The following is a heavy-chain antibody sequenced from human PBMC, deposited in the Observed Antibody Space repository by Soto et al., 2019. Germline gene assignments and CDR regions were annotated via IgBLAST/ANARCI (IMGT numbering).Heavy chain of an antibody. CDR3: ARVGLKAAFDY. J-gene: IGHJ4*02. V-gene: IGHV3-33*01. Sequence: QVQLVESGGGVVQPGRSLRLSCAASGFTFSSYGMHWVRQAPGKGREWVAVIWYDGSNKYYADSVKGRFTISRDNSKNTLYLQMNSLRAEDTAVYYCARVGLKAAFDYWGQGTLVTVSS. D-gene: IGHD2-8*01. CDR2: IWYDGSNK. CDR1: GFTFSSYG.